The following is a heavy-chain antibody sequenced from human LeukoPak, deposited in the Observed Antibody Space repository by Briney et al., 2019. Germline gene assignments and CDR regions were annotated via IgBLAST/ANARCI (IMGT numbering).Heavy chain of an antibody. V-gene: IGHV4-59*08. CDR1: GGSVTSYY. CDR3: ATTGATCSSCASWFNIEY. D-gene: IGHD6-13*01. Sequence: SETLSLTCTVSGGSVTSYYCNWVRQPPGRGLEWIGYIYYSGGTNYNPSLESRVTISLDTAKNQFSLKLRSVTAEDTAVYYCATTGATCSSCASWFNIEYWRQGTLVPVSA. CDR2: IYYSGGT. J-gene: IGHJ4*02.